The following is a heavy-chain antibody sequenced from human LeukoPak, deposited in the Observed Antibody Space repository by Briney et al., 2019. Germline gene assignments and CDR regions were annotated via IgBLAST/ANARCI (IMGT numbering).Heavy chain of an antibody. CDR1: GGFVSSSTYD. J-gene: IGHJ5*02. D-gene: IGHD2/OR15-2a*01. CDR2: IYYTGSA. CDR3: ARAGGDYFNWFDP. V-gene: IGHV4-61*01. Sequence: SETLSLTCTVSGGFVSSSTYDWSRMRQPPGKGLESIGDIYYTGSATSSPSLKSRVTISVDTSKNQFSLKLTSVTAADTAVYYCARAGGDYFNWFDPWGQGTLVTVSS.